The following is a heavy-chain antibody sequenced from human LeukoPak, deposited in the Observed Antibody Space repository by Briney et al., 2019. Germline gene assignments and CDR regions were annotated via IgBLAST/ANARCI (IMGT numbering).Heavy chain of an antibody. CDR1: GGSFSSYY. J-gene: IGHJ6*03. D-gene: IGHD1-14*01. V-gene: IGHV4-4*07. CDR3: ATANRYSLYMDV. Sequence: SETLSLTCTVSGGSFSSYYWSWIRQPAGKGLECIGRIYISGSTSYNPSLKSRVTMSVDTTKNQFSLRLSSVTAADTAVYYCATANRYSLYMDVWGKGTTVTVSS. CDR2: IYISGST.